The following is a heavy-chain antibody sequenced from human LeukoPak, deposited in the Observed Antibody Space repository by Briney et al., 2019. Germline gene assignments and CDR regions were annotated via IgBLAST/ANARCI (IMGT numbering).Heavy chain of an antibody. CDR1: GYTLTELS. CDR3: ATGCSSTSCYIDYYYYMDV. CDR2: FDPEDGET. Sequence: EASVKVSCKVSGYTLTELSMHWVRQAPGKGLEWMGGFDPEDGETIYAQKFQGRVTMTEDTSTDTAYMELSSLRSEDTAVYYCATGCSSTSCYIDYYYYMDVWGKGTTVTVSS. D-gene: IGHD2-2*02. V-gene: IGHV1-24*01. J-gene: IGHJ6*03.